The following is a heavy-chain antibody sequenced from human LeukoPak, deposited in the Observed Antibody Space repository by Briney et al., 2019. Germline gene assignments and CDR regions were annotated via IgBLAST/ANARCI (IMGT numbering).Heavy chain of an antibody. V-gene: IGHV4-61*02. D-gene: IGHD1-14*01. J-gene: IGHJ6*03. CDR1: GGSISSGSYY. CDR3: ARALNHYYYYYYMDV. CDR2: IYTSGST. Sequence: SQTLSLTCTVSGGSISSGSYYWSWIRQPAGKGLEWIGRIYTSGSTNYNPSLKSRVTISVDTSKNQFSLKLSSVTAADTAVYYCARALNHYYYYYYMDVWGKGTTVTVSS.